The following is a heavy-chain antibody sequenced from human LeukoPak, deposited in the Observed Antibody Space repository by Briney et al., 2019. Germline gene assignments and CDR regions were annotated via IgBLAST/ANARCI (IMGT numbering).Heavy chain of an antibody. D-gene: IGHD2-2*01. CDR3: ARRPHRSSTNWFDP. V-gene: IGHV4-39*01. Sequence: SETLPLTCTVSGGSISSSSYYWGWIRQPPGKGLEWIGSIYYSGSTYYNPSLKSRVTISVDTSKNQFSLKLSSVTAADTAVYYCARRPHRSSTNWFDPWGQGTLVTVSP. J-gene: IGHJ5*02. CDR2: IYYSGST. CDR1: GGSISSSSYY.